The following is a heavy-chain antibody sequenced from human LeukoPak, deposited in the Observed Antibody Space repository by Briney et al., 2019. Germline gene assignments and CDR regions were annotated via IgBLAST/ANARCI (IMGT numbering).Heavy chain of an antibody. J-gene: IGHJ6*03. V-gene: IGHV1-18*01. CDR3: ARDINSLGDYYYMDV. CDR2: ISAYNGNT. Sequence: ASVKVSCKASGYTFTSYGISWVRQAPGQGLEWMGWISAYNGNTNYAQKLQGRVTMTTDTSTSTAYMELRSLRSDDTAVYYCARDINSLGDYYYMDVWGKGTTVTISS. D-gene: IGHD3-10*01. CDR1: GYTFTSYG.